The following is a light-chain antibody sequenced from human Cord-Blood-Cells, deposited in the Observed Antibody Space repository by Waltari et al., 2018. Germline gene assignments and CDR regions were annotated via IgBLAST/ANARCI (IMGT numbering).Light chain of an antibody. CDR3: CSYAGSNWV. Sequence: QSALTQPRSVSGSPGQSVTISCTGTSSDVGGYNYVSWYQQHPGKSPQLVIYDVSKRPSGGPYRFSGSKSCNTASLTISGLQAEDEADYYCCSYAGSNWVFGGGTKLTVL. CDR1: SSDVGGYNY. V-gene: IGLV2-11*01. CDR2: DVS. J-gene: IGLJ3*02.